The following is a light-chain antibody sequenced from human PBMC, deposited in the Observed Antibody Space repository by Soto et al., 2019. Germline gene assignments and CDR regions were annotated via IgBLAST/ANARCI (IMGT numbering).Light chain of an antibody. CDR1: QSISDK. CDR3: QQYNSYSYT. Sequence: EIVMTQSPVTLSVSPGERVTLSCRASQSISDKSAWYQQKPGQAPRLLMFGASTRATGIPARFSGSGSGTDFTLTITGLQSEDFAVYYCQQYNSYSYTFGQGTKLEIK. J-gene: IGKJ2*01. V-gene: IGKV3-15*01. CDR2: GAS.